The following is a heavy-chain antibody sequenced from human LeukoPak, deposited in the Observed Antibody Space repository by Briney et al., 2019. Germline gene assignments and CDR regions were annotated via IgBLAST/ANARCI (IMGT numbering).Heavy chain of an antibody. V-gene: IGHV3-11*01. CDR2: ISSSGSTI. D-gene: IGHD3-22*01. J-gene: IGHJ4*02. Sequence: GGALRLSCAASGFTFRDYYLSWIRQAPGKGLEWVSYISSSGSTIYYADSVKGRFTISRDNAKNSLYLQMNSLRAEDTAVYYCARETSYYYDSSGYYVMKYYFDYWGQGTLVTVSS. CDR3: ARETSYYYDSSGYYVMKYYFDY. CDR1: GFTFRDYY.